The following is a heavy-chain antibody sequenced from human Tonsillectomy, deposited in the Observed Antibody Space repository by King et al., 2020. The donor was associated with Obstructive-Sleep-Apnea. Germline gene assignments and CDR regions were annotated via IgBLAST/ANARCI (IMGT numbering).Heavy chain of an antibody. D-gene: IGHD6-13*01. CDR1: GGSISSSSYY. CDR3: ARAQPPDAFDI. V-gene: IGHV4-39*07. J-gene: IGHJ3*02. CDR2: IYYSGST. Sequence: QLQESGPGLVKPSETLSLTCTVSGGSISSSSYYWGWIRQPPGKGLEWIGSIYYSGSTYYNPSLKSRVTISVDTSKNQFSLERSSVTAADTAVYYGARAQPPDAFDIWGQGTMVTVSS.